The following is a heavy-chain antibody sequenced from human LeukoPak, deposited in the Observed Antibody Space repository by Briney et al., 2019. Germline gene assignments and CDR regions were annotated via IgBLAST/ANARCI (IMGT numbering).Heavy chain of an antibody. Sequence: ASVKVSFKASGYTFTSYGISWVRQAPGQGLEWMGGIIPIFGTANYAQKFQGRVTMTRDMSTSTDYMELSSLRSEDTAVYYCARDNSVGDYAWWFDPWGQGTLVTVSS. D-gene: IGHD1-26*01. V-gene: IGHV1-69*05. CDR2: IIPIFGTA. J-gene: IGHJ5*02. CDR1: GYTFTSYG. CDR3: ARDNSVGDYAWWFDP.